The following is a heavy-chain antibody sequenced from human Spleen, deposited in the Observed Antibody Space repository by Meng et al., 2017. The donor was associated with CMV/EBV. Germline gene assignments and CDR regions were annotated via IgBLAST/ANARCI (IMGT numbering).Heavy chain of an antibody. V-gene: IGHV3-30*03. D-gene: IGHD3-3*01. CDR3: ARGSYDFWSGTPTYYGMDV. J-gene: IGHJ6*02. CDR1: GFTFSSYS. CDR2: ISYDGRNK. Sequence: GESLKISCAASGFTFSSYSMNWVRQAPGKGLEWGAVISYDGRNKYYAESVKGRFTISRDNSKNTLYLQMNSLRAEDTAVYYCARGSYDFWSGTPTYYGMDVWGQGTTVTVSS.